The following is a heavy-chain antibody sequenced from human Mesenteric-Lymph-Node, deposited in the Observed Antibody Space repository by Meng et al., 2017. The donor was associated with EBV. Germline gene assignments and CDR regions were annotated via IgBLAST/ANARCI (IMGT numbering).Heavy chain of an antibody. CDR2: ITNSGDDT. CDR1: GFTFSTYA. V-gene: IGHV3-23*01. J-gene: IGHJ4*02. CDR3: ATTTMIRVWD. Sequence: EVHLLECGGALVQPGGSLRLSCAASGFTFSTYAMSWVRQAPGKGLEWVSLITNSGDDTYYAGSVKGRFTISRDNSKNMLYLHMNSLSAEDTAVYYCATTTMIRVWDWGQGTLVTVSS. D-gene: IGHD3-10*01.